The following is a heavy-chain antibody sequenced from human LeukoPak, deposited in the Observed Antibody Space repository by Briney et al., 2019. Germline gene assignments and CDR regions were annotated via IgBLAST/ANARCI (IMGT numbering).Heavy chain of an antibody. CDR2: IDNGGTIK. Sequence: GGSLRLFCAASGFTFSSYEMNWVRQAPGKGLEWVSFIDNGGTIKYYADSVKGRFTISRDNARNSLYLQMNSLRAEDTAVYYCARDPNGLYDFDYWGRGTLVTVSS. V-gene: IGHV3-48*03. CDR3: ARDPNGLYDFDY. D-gene: IGHD5/OR15-5a*01. CDR1: GFTFSSYE. J-gene: IGHJ4*02.